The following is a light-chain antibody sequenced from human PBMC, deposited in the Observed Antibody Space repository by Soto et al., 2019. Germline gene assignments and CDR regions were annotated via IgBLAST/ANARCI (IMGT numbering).Light chain of an antibody. V-gene: IGKV3-11*01. CDR2: DAS. J-gene: IGKJ4*01. CDR3: QQRSNWPL. Sequence: EIVLTQSPATLSLSPGERATLSCRASQSVSSYLAWYQQKPGQAPRLLIYDASNRATGIPARFSGSGSGTDFTPPISSLEPEDFAVYYCQQRSNWPLFGGGTKVEIK. CDR1: QSVSSY.